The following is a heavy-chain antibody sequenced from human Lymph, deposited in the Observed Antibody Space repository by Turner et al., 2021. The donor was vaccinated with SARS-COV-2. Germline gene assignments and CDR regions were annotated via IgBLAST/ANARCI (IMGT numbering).Heavy chain of an antibody. V-gene: IGHV3-30*18. CDR3: AKQGGGRYCSGGSCYRGYFDY. Sequence: QVQLVESGGGLVQPGRSLRLSCAASGFTFSGYGMYWVRHAPGKGLEWVAVISYDGSNKYYADSVKGRFTISRDNSKNTLYMQMNSLRAEDTAVYYCAKQGGGRYCSGGSCYRGYFDYWGQGTLVTVSS. CDR1: GFTFSGYG. CDR2: ISYDGSNK. J-gene: IGHJ4*02. D-gene: IGHD2-15*01.